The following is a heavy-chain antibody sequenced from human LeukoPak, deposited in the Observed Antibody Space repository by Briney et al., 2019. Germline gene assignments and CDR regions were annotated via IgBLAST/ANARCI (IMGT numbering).Heavy chain of an antibody. V-gene: IGHV4-39*01. D-gene: IGHD6-13*01. Sequence: SETLSLTCTVSGGSISSSSYYWGWIRQPPGKGLEWIGSIYYSGNTYYSPSLKSRVTISVDTSKNQFSLKLSSVTAADTAVYYCAKRGYSSNWPHYYGMDVWGQGTTVTVSS. CDR2: IYYSGNT. CDR3: AKRGYSSNWPHYYGMDV. J-gene: IGHJ6*02. CDR1: GGSISSSSYY.